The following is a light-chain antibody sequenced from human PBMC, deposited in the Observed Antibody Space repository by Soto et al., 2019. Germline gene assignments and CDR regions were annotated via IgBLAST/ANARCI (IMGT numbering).Light chain of an antibody. J-gene: IGKJ2*01. CDR2: GAS. V-gene: IGKV3-15*01. CDR1: QSVSSN. CDR3: QQYNKWPFT. Sequence: EIVMTQSPATLSVSPGERATLSCRASQSVSSNLAWYQQKPGQAPRLLIYGASTRASGIPARFSGSGSGTEFTLTISSLQSEDFAVYYCQQYNKWPFTFGQGTNLEIK.